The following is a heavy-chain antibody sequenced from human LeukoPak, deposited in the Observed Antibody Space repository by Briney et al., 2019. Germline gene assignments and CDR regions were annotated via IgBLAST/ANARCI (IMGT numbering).Heavy chain of an antibody. CDR2: INPNSGGT. D-gene: IGHD2-2*01. Sequence: ASVKVSCKASGYTFTGYYMHWVRQAPGQGLEWMGWINPNSGGTNYAQKFQGRVTMTRDTSISTAYMELSRLRSDDTAVYYCARDHGYCSSTSCFYGYWGQGTLVTVSS. V-gene: IGHV1-2*02. J-gene: IGHJ4*02. CDR1: GYTFTGYY. CDR3: ARDHGYCSSTSCFYGY.